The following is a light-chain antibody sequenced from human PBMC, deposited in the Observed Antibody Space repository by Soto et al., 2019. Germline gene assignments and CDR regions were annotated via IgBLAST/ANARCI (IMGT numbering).Light chain of an antibody. J-gene: IGKJ4*01. CDR3: HQYEDLPLT. CDR2: DAS. Sequence: DIQMTQSPSSLSASVGDRVTITCQASQDISNYLNWYQQKPGKAPKLLIFDASNVEKGVPSRLRGSCSGTDFTFTIHSLQPEDAATDYCHQYEDLPLTFGGGTKVGIK. V-gene: IGKV1-33*01. CDR1: QDISNY.